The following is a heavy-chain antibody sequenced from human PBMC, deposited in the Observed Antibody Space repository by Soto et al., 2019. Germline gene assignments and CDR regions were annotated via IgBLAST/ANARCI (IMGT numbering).Heavy chain of an antibody. CDR3: AKARDSGYYWYFDY. CDR2: ISGSGGST. CDR1: VFPFSSYA. V-gene: IGHV3-23*01. D-gene: IGHD3-22*01. J-gene: IGHJ4*02. Sequence: GALRLSCAACVFPFSSYAMGWVRQAPGKGLEWVSAISGSGGSTYYADSVKGRFTISRDNSKNTLYLQMNSLRAEDTAVYYCAKARDSGYYWYFDYWGQGT.